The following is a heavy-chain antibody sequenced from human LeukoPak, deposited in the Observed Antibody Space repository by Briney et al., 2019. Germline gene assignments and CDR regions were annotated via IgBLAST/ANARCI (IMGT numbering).Heavy chain of an antibody. J-gene: IGHJ4*02. Sequence: SETLSLTCTVSGNSISSYYWSWIRQPPGKGLEWIGYIHYSGSTNYNPSLKSRVTISVDTSKNQFSLKLSSVTAADTAVYYCARHCSDYWGQGTLVTVSS. V-gene: IGHV4-59*08. D-gene: IGHD2-15*01. CDR1: GNSISSYY. CDR2: IHYSGST. CDR3: ARHCSDY.